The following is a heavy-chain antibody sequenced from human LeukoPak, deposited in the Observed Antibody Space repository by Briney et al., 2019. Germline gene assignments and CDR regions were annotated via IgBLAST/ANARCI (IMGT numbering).Heavy chain of an antibody. Sequence: GGSLRLSCAASGFTFTTYAMSWVRQAPGEGLEWVSTISDSGASTYYADSVKGRFTISRDNSKNTLYLQMNSLRAEDTAVYYCAKSHSVGYRGYFDYWGQGTLVTVSS. J-gene: IGHJ4*02. CDR3: AKSHSVGYRGYFDY. CDR1: GFTFTTYA. V-gene: IGHV3-23*01. D-gene: IGHD5-12*01. CDR2: ISDSGAST.